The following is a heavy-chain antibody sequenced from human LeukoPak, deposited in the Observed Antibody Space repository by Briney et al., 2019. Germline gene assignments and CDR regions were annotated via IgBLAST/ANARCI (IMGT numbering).Heavy chain of an antibody. CDR2: IDNNGIT. J-gene: IGHJ4*02. D-gene: IGHD1-26*01. CDR1: GESFSGNF. Sequence: MSSETLSLTCAVSGESFSGNFWTWIRQSPGKGLEWIGEIDNNGITNYNPSLKSRVTMSVDTTRKRFSLRLTSESAADTGVYYCARGGGGAKAFYDYWGQGSLVTVSS. V-gene: IGHV4-34*01. CDR3: ARGGGGAKAFYDY.